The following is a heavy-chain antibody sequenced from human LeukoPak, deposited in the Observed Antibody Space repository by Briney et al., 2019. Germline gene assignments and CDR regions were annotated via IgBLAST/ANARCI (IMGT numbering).Heavy chain of an antibody. CDR1: GFTFSSYS. Sequence: GGSLRLSCTASGFTFSSYSMNWVGQAPGKGLEWVSSISTSSSYIYYADSVKGRFTISRDNARNSLYLQMNTLRAEDTAVYSCARGADGVSSNSRGWFDPWGQGTLVTVSS. D-gene: IGHD2-15*01. CDR3: ARGADGVSSNSRGWFDP. V-gene: IGHV3-21*01. CDR2: ISTSSSYI. J-gene: IGHJ5*02.